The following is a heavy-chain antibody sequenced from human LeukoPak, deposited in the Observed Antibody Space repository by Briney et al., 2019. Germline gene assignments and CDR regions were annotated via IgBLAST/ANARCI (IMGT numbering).Heavy chain of an antibody. V-gene: IGHV4-30-2*01. Sequence: SETLSPTCAVSGGSISSGGYSWSWIRQPPGKGLEWIGYIYHSGSTYYNPSLKSRATISVDRPKNQFSLKLSSVTAADTAVYYCARVSIREDDAFAGCRQGRLVTVSS. CDR3: ARVSIREDDAFAG. CDR1: GGSISSGGYS. J-gene: IGHJ3*01. D-gene: IGHD3-3*01. CDR2: IYHSGST.